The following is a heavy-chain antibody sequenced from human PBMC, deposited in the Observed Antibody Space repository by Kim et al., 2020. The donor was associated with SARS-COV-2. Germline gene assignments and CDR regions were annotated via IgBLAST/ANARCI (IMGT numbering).Heavy chain of an antibody. CDR3: ARQNYAYDAFDI. D-gene: IGHD1-7*01. CDR1: GYTFTSYG. Sequence: ASVKVSCKASGYTFTSYGISWVRQVPGQGLEWMGWISAYNGNTNYAQKLQGRVTMTTDTSTSTAYMELRSLRSDDTAVYYCARQNYAYDAFDIWGQGTMVTVSS. CDR2: ISAYNGNT. V-gene: IGHV1-18*01. J-gene: IGHJ3*02.